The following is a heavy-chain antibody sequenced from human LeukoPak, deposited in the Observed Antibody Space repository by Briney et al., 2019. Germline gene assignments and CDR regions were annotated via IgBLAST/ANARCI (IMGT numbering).Heavy chain of an antibody. Sequence: GGSLRLSCAASGFTFSSYAMSWVRQAPGKGLEWVSAISGSGGSTYYADSVEGRFTISRDNSKDTLYLQMNSLRAEDTAVYYCAKERQDYYDSSGYYEGMFGAFDIWGQGTMVTVSS. CDR1: GFTFSSYA. CDR2: ISGSGGST. D-gene: IGHD3-22*01. J-gene: IGHJ3*02. CDR3: AKERQDYYDSSGYYEGMFGAFDI. V-gene: IGHV3-23*01.